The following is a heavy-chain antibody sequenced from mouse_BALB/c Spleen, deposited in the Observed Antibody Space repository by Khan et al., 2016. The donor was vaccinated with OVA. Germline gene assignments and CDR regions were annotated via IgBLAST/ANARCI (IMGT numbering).Heavy chain of an antibody. Sequence: DVQLQESGPGLVKPSPSLSLTCTVTGYSITSCYAWNWIRQFPGNKLEWMGYISYSGGTSYNPSLKSRISITRDTSKNQFFLQLNSVTTEDTATYDCARGNYYGYYFDYWGQGTTLTVSS. CDR3: ARGNYYGYYFDY. CDR1: GYSITSCYA. CDR2: ISYSGGT. D-gene: IGHD1-1*01. V-gene: IGHV3-2*02. J-gene: IGHJ2*01.